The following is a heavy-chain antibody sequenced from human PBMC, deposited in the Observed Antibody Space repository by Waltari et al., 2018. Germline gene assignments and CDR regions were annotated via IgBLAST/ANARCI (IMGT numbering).Heavy chain of an antibody. D-gene: IGHD3-10*01. CDR1: GCRFSDYD. V-gene: IGHV3-21*04. J-gene: IGHJ5*02. Sequence: EERLVESGGGLVKPGGSLRLSCVASGCRFSDYDMNWVRPTPGTGLEWVSAIGGTHSNIFYADSVRGRFTVSRDNAMNSLFLEMKNLRAEDTGLYYCTRDLYGSGGDWFDPWGQGTLVTVSS. CDR3: TRDLYGSGGDWFDP. CDR2: IGGTHSNI.